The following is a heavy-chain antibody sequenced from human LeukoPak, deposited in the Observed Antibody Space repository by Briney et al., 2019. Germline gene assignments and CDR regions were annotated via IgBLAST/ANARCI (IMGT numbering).Heavy chain of an antibody. J-gene: IGHJ4*02. CDR1: GGSISSYY. V-gene: IGHV4-59*01. CDR3: ARFTNYYRYFDY. Sequence: SETLSLTCTVSGGSISSYYWSWIRQPPGKGLEWIGYIYYSGSTNYNPSLKSRVTISVDTSKNQFSLKLSSVAAADTAVYYCARFTNYYRYFDYWGQGTLVTVSS. D-gene: IGHD3-16*02. CDR2: IYYSGST.